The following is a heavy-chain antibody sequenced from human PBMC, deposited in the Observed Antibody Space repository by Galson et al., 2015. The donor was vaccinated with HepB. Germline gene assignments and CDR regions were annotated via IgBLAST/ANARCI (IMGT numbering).Heavy chain of an antibody. J-gene: IGHJ4*02. CDR1: GDSVSTNSDA. Sequence: CAISGDSVSTNSDAWNRIRQSPSRGLEWLGRTFYKSKWYNDYALSVKSRITIKPETSKNQFSLQLNSVTPDDTAVYYCARENERRRLDSWGQGTLVTVSS. D-gene: IGHD1-1*01. CDR2: TFYKSKWYN. V-gene: IGHV6-1*01. CDR3: ARENERRRLDS.